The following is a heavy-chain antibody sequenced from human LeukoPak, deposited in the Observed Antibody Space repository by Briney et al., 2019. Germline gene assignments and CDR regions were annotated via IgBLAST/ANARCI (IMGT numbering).Heavy chain of an antibody. CDR1: LFTFRAHS. Sequence: GGSLRLSCAASLFTFRAHSIHWVRQAPGKGLEWLAAISNDVIIQLYADVWNCRFTISRDNSRNIMNLQTDSLRPEDTALYYCARAMVRGDIPYWGQGTLVTVSS. CDR2: ISNDVIIQ. CDR3: ARAMVRGDIPY. D-gene: IGHD3-10*01. J-gene: IGHJ4*02. V-gene: IGHV3-30*04.